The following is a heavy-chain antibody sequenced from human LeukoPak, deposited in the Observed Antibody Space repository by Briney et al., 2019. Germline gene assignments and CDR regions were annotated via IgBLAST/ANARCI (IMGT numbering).Heavy chain of an antibody. CDR2: MNPNSGNI. V-gene: IGHV1-8*03. J-gene: IGHJ4*02. D-gene: IGHD2/OR15-2a*01. CDR1: GYTFINSE. CDR3: ARGPQCTSFTCPYFFDH. Sequence: AAVKVSCKASGYTFINSEINWVRQATGQGLEWMGWMNPNSGNIGYTQKFQGRVTISRNTSISTAYMELPSLRSEDTAVYYCARGPQCTSFTCPYFFDHWGQGTLVTVSS.